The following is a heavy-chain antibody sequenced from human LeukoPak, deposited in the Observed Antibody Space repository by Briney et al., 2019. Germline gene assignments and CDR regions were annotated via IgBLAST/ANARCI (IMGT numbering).Heavy chain of an antibody. D-gene: IGHD5-24*01. J-gene: IGHJ6*02. CDR2: IDWDDDR. CDR1: GFSLSTSGMC. V-gene: IGHV2-70*01. CDR3: ARSSRDHYFNYGMDV. Sequence: SGPALVKPTPTLTLTCTFSGFSLSTSGMCVSWIRQPPAKALEWLAPIDWDDDRYYNTSLKTRLTISKDTSKNQVVLTMTNMDPGDTATYFCARSSRDHYFNYGMDVWGQGTTVTVSS.